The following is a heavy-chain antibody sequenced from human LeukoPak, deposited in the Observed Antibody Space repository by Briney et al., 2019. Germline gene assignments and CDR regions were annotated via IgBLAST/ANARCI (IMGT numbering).Heavy chain of an antibody. V-gene: IGHV4-30-4*01. CDR2: IYYSGST. CDR1: GGSISSGGYY. J-gene: IGHJ4*02. CDR3: ARTDTAMVQYYFDY. D-gene: IGHD5-18*01. Sequence: PSETLSLTCTVSGGSISSGGYYWSWIRQHPGKGLEWIGYIYYSGSTYYNPSLKSRVTISVDTSKNQFSLKLSSVTAADTAVYYCARTDTAMVQYYFDYWGQGTLVAVSS.